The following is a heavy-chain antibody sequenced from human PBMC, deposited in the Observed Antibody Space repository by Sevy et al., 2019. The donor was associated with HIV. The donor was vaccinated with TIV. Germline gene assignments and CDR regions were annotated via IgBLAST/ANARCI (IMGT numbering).Heavy chain of an antibody. Sequence: GESLKISCAASGFIFSNSWMTWVRQAPGKGLEWVGHIKRKADVETTDYAAPVKGRFTISRDDSKSTLYLQMNSLKTEDTAVYYCFETFTEFDYWGQGTLVTVSS. D-gene: IGHD3-16*01. CDR2: IKRKADVETT. CDR3: FETFTEFDY. CDR1: GFIFSNSW. V-gene: IGHV3-15*01. J-gene: IGHJ4*02.